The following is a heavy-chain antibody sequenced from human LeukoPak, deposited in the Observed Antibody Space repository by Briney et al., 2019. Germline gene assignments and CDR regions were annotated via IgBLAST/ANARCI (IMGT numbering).Heavy chain of an antibody. D-gene: IGHD6-6*01. V-gene: IGHV4-61*01. CDR1: GGSVSSGSYY. CDR2: NYYSGST. CDR3: ARGSSPNWFDP. Sequence: SETLSLTCTVSGGSVSSGSYYWSWIRQPPGEGLEWIGYNYYSGSTNYNPSLKSRVTISVDTPKNQFSLKLSSVTAADTAVYYCARGSSPNWFDPWGQGTLVTVSS. J-gene: IGHJ5*02.